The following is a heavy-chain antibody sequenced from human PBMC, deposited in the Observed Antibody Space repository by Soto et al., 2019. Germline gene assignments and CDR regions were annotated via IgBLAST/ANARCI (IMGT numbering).Heavy chain of an antibody. D-gene: IGHD6-19*01. J-gene: IGHJ4*02. V-gene: IGHV3-21*01. CDR1: GFTFSGYS. CDR2: ISSSSSYI. CDR3: ARGGSGEKIDY. Sequence: EVQLVESGGGLVRPGGSLRLSCVASGFTFSGYSMNWVRQAPGKGLEWVSSISSSSSYIYNADSVKGRFTISRDNAKNSLYLQMSSLRGEDTAVYYCARGGSGEKIDYWCQGTLVTVSS.